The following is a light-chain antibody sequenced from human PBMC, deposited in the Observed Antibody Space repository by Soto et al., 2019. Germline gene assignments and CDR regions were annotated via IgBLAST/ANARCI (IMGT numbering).Light chain of an antibody. CDR3: SSYTSASTLLYL. V-gene: IGLV2-14*01. J-gene: IGLJ1*01. Sequence: ALPQPASVSGSPGQSITISCTGTSSDVGGYNYVSWYQQHPGIAPKLLIYGVTNRPSGVSTRFSGSKSGNTASLTISGLQAEDEADYHCSSYTSASTLLYLFGTGTKLTVL. CDR2: GVT. CDR1: SSDVGGYNY.